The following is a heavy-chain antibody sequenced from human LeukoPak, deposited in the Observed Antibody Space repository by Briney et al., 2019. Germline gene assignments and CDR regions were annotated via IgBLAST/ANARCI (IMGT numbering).Heavy chain of an antibody. CDR2: IYYTGST. Sequence: SETLSLTCTVSGGSISSSHYYWGWIRQPPGKGLEWIGTIYYTGSTYYNPSLKSRVTISVDTSKNQFSLKLSSVTAADTAVYYCARGLRWSGYYTGANDAFDIWGQGTMVTVSS. CDR1: GGSISSSHYY. J-gene: IGHJ3*02. D-gene: IGHD3-3*01. V-gene: IGHV4-39*07. CDR3: ARGLRWSGYYTGANDAFDI.